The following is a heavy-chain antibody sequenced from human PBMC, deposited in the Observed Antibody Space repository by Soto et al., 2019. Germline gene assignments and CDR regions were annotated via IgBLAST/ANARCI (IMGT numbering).Heavy chain of an antibody. CDR2: IYYSGST. D-gene: IGHD6-6*01. CDR3: ARDYSSYLGAYGMDV. J-gene: IGHJ6*02. CDR1: GGSISSGGYY. Sequence: SETLSLTCTVSGGSISSGGYYWSWIRQHPGKGLEWIGYIYYSGSTYYNPSLKSRVTISVDTSKNQFSLKLGSVTAADTAVYYCARDYSSYLGAYGMDVWGQGTTVTVSS. V-gene: IGHV4-31*03.